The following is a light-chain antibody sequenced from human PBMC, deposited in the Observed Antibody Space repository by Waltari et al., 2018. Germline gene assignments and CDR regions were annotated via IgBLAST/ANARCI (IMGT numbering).Light chain of an antibody. CDR1: RDIGEF. Sequence: DIQMTQSPSSLSASVGDRVTITCQASRDIGEFLNWYQQTSGKAPKLLIYDTYNLETGVPSRFSGSGSGTNFTFTINRLQPEDVGSYYCQQYDSLPSVAFGGGTTVEIK. CDR3: QQYDSLPSVA. V-gene: IGKV1-33*01. J-gene: IGKJ4*01. CDR2: DTY.